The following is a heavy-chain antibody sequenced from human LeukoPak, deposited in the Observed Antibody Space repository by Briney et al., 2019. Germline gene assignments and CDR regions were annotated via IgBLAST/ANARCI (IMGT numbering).Heavy chain of an antibody. J-gene: IGHJ4*02. V-gene: IGHV1-46*01. CDR1: GYTFIRYY. CDR2: INPSSGGGT. Sequence: ASVTVSCKASGYTFIRYYIHWVRQAPGQGLEWMGIINPSSGGGTNYAQKFQGRVTMTRDMSTSTAYMELRSLTSDDTAVYYCARSGRGTYYYFDLWGLGTLVTVSS. D-gene: IGHD5-12*01. CDR3: ARSGRGTYYYFDL.